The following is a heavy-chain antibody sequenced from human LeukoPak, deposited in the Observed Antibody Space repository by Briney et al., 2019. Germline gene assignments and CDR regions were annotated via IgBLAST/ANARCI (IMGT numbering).Heavy chain of an antibody. CDR1: GFTFSSYG. V-gene: IGHV3-30*18. CDR2: ISYDESNK. Sequence: GGSLRLSCAASGFTFSSYGMHWVRQAPGKGLEWVAVISYDESNKYYADSVTGRFAISRDNSKNTLYLQMNSLRAEDTAVYYCAKLYSSSSSLVYWGQGTLVTVSS. D-gene: IGHD6-6*01. CDR3: AKLYSSSSSLVY. J-gene: IGHJ4*02.